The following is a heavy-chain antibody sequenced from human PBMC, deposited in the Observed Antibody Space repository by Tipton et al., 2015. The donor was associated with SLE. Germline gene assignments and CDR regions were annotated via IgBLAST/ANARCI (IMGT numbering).Heavy chain of an antibody. D-gene: IGHD1-26*01. CDR1: DGSFSGYY. V-gene: IGHV4-34*01. CDR3: ARENSGSLDENYYYYMDV. Sequence: TLSLTCSVYDGSFSGYYWTWIRQPPGKGLEWIGSIYHRGNTYYNPSLRSRVTLSVDTTNNYFSLTLTSVTAADTALYYCARENSGSLDENYYYYMDVWGKGTTVTVSS. CDR2: IYHRGNT. J-gene: IGHJ6*03.